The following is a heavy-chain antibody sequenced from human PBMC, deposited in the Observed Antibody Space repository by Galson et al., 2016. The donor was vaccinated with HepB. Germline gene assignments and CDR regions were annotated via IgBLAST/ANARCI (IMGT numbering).Heavy chain of an antibody. CDR1: GFSFEDHG. J-gene: IGHJ2*01. V-gene: IGHV3-9*01. Sequence: SLRLSCAASGFSFEDHGMHWVRQAPGKGLEWVSSINWNSRSLDYADSMRGRFTISRDNAKNSLFLQMNSLKLEDAALYYCAKEHAGSRGWYFDLWGRGTLVTVSS. D-gene: IGHD1-26*01. CDR2: INWNSRSL. CDR3: AKEHAGSRGWYFDL.